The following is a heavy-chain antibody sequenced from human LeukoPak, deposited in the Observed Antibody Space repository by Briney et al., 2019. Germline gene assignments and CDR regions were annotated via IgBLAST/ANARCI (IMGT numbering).Heavy chain of an antibody. J-gene: IGHJ5*02. CDR2: ISGSGRST. CDR3: AKFSGPGDNGAYDWFDP. Sequence: PGGSLRLSCAASGFTFSSHAMSWVRQAPGKGLEWVSVISGSGRSTDYADSVKGRFTITRDNSKNTLYLQMDSLRVEDTAVYYCAKFSGPGDNGAYDWFDPWGQGTLVTVSS. D-gene: IGHD4-17*01. V-gene: IGHV3-23*01. CDR1: GFTFSSHA.